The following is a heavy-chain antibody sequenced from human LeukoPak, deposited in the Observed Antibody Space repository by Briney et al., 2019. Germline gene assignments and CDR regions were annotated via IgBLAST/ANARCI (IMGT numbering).Heavy chain of an antibody. CDR1: GDSLSSYY. D-gene: IGHD3-10*01. Sequence: SETLSLTCSVPGDSLSSYYWNWIRQSPVKGLEWIGYISTNGNTKYNPSLKSRVTISVDTSKNQFSLQLNSVTAADTAVYYCARDVKKWFGEVLGTFDIWGPGTMVTVSS. J-gene: IGHJ3*02. CDR2: ISTNGNT. V-gene: IGHV4-4*08. CDR3: ARDVKKWFGEVLGTFDI.